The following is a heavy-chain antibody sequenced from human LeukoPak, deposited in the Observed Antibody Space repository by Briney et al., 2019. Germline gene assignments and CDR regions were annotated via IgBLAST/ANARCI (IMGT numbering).Heavy chain of an antibody. D-gene: IGHD3-22*01. V-gene: IGHV3-23*01. CDR1: RFTFNSYA. Sequence: GGSLRLSCAASRFTFNSYAMSWVRQAPGKGLEWVSVISGSGGRTYYADSVKGRFTISRDNSKNTLYLQMNSLRAEDTAVYYCAKELYYDSSGYPSAFDYWGQGTLVTVSS. CDR3: AKELYYDSSGYPSAFDY. CDR2: ISGSGGRT. J-gene: IGHJ4*02.